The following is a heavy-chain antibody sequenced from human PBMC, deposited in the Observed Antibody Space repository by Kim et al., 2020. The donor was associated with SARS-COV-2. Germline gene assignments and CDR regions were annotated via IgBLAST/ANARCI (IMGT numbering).Heavy chain of an antibody. V-gene: IGHV4-39*01. D-gene: IGHD2-2*01. Sequence: SETLSLTCTVSGGSISSSSYYWGWIRQPPGKGLEWIGSIYYSGSTYYNPSLKSRVTISVDTSKNQFSLKLSSVTAADTAVYYCARWEIQRDVVVPAAIRLAAAGPDYWGQGTLVTVSS. CDR1: GGSISSSSYY. CDR2: IYYSGST. CDR3: ARWEIQRDVVVPAAIRLAAAGPDY. J-gene: IGHJ4*02.